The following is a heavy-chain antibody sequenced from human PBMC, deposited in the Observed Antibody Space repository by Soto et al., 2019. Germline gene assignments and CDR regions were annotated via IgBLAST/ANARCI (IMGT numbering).Heavy chain of an antibody. CDR1: GFTVSSNY. Sequence: EVQLVESGGGLVQPGGSLRLSCAASGFTVSSNYMSWVRQAPGKGLEWVSVLYSVGSTYYADSVKGRFTISRHNSKNTLYLQMNSLRAEDTAVYYCARAREGDYGGYLAFQHWGQGTLVTVSS. V-gene: IGHV3-53*04. CDR3: ARAREGDYGGYLAFQH. D-gene: IGHD4-17*01. J-gene: IGHJ1*01. CDR2: LYSVGST.